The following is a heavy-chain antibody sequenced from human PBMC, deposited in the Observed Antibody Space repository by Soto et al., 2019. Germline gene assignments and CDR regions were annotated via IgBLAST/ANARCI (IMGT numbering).Heavy chain of an antibody. CDR3: AKDAYYYDSSGYYHLYYYYYGMDV. V-gene: IGHV3-30*18. D-gene: IGHD3-22*01. Sequence: QVQLVESGGGVVQPGRSLRLSCAASGFTFSSYGMHWVRQAPGKGLEWVAFISYDGYNKYYADSVKGRFTISRENSKNTLYLQMNSLRAEDTAVYYCAKDAYYYDSSGYYHLYYYYYGMDVWGQGTTVTVSS. J-gene: IGHJ6*02. CDR1: GFTFSSYG. CDR2: ISYDGYNK.